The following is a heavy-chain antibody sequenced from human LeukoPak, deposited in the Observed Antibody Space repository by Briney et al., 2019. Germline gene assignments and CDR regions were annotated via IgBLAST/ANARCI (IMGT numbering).Heavy chain of an antibody. CDR2: ISWNSGSI. V-gene: IGHV3-9*01. CDR3: AKDMQQLVQNWYFDL. J-gene: IGHJ2*01. CDR1: GFTFDDYA. Sequence: GGSLRLSCAASGFTFDDYARHWVRQAPGKGLEWVSGISWNSGSIDYADSVKGRFTISRDNAKNSLYLQMNSLRAEDTALYYCAKDMQQLVQNWYFDLWGRGTLVTVFS. D-gene: IGHD6-6*01.